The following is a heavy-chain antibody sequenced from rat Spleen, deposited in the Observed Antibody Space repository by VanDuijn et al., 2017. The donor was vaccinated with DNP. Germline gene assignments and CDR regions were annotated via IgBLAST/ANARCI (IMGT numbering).Heavy chain of an antibody. D-gene: IGHD1-6*01. V-gene: IGHV3-1*01. CDR3: ARSSSILDYFNY. CDR2: ISYSGTT. CDR1: FYSITSSY. J-gene: IGHJ2*01. Sequence: EVLLQESGPGLVKPSQSLSLTCSVTFYSITSSYRWNWIRKFPGRRMEWMAYISYSGTTGYNPSLEGRISITRDTSKNQFFLQLKSVTTEDTATYYCARSSSILDYFNYWGQGVMVTVSS.